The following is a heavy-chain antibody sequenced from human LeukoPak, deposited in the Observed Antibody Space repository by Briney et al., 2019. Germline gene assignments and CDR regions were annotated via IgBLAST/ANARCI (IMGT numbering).Heavy chain of an antibody. CDR3: ARLVWFGELRNWFDP. V-gene: IGHV4-59*08. J-gene: IGHJ5*02. D-gene: IGHD3-10*01. CDR1: NNGSISSYY. CDR2: VHYTGTT. Sequence: SSETLSLTCTVSNNGSISSYYWSWIRQPPGKGLEWIGYVHYTGTTNYNPSLKSRVTISVDTSKNQFSLKLRSVTAADTAVYYCARLVWFGELRNWFDPWGQGTLVTVSS.